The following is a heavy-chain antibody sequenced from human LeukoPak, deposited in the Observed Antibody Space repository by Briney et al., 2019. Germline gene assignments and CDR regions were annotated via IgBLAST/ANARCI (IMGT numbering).Heavy chain of an antibody. CDR3: ARGRYGGTDV. CDR2: IIPIFGTA. CDR1: GGTFSSYA. J-gene: IGHJ6*02. Sequence: EASVKVSCKASGGTFSSYAISWVRQAPGQGLEWMGGIIPIFGTANYAQKFQGRVTITADESTSTAYMELSSLRSEDTAVYYCARGRYGGTDVWGQGTTVTVSS. D-gene: IGHD1-1*01. V-gene: IGHV1-69*01.